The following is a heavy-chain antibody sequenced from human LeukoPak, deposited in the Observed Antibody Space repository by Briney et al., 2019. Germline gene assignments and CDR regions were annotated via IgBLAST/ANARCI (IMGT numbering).Heavy chain of an antibody. J-gene: IGHJ3*02. CDR2: INTNTGNP. D-gene: IGHD2-15*01. CDR1: GYTFTSYA. Sequence: ASVRVSCKASGYTFTSYAMNWVRQAPGQGLEWMGWINTNTGNPTYAQGFTGRFVFSLDTSVSTAYLQISSLKAEDTAVYYCARDPRYCSGGSCYKKLDDAFDIWGQGTMVTVSS. V-gene: IGHV7-4-1*02. CDR3: ARDPRYCSGGSCYKKLDDAFDI.